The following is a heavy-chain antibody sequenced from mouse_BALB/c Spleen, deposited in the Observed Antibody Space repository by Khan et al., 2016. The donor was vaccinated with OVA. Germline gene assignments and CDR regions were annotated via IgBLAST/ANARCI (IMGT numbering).Heavy chain of an antibody. Sequence: EVQLQESGPGLVKPSPSLSLTCTVTGYSITSANAWSWIRQFPGNKMECMGYISHSGSTKYNPNLKSRLSVTPDTSKNQFFMQLSSVTTEDTATYYCARQNYYGYAMDHRGQGTSVTVSS. CDR2: ISHSGST. CDR1: GYSITSANA. V-gene: IGHV3-2*02. D-gene: IGHD1-1*01. J-gene: IGHJ4*01. CDR3: ARQNYYGYAMDH.